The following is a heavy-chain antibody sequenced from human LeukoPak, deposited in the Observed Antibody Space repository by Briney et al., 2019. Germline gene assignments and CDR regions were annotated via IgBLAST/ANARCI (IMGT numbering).Heavy chain of an antibody. D-gene: IGHD3-3*01. V-gene: IGHV3-23*01. CDR3: AKNYDFWSGHYYGMDV. CDR2: ISGSGGST. Sequence: GGSLRLSCAASGFTFSSYAMSWVRQAPGKGLEWVSAISGSGGSTYYADSVKGRFTISRDNSKNTLYLQMNSLRAEDTAVYYCAKNYDFWSGHYYGMDVWGQGTTATVSS. CDR1: GFTFSSYA. J-gene: IGHJ6*02.